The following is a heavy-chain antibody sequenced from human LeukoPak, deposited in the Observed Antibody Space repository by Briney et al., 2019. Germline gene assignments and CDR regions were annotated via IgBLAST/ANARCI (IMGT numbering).Heavy chain of an antibody. CDR1: GCTLTELS. V-gene: IGHV1-24*01. Sequence: GASVKVSCKVSGCTLTELSMHWVRQAPGKGLEWMGGFDPEDGETIYAQKFQGRVTMTEDTSTDTAYMELSSLRSEDTAVYYCATGLRITIFGVVISESWFDPWGQGTLVTVSS. J-gene: IGHJ5*02. CDR3: ATGLRITIFGVVISESWFDP. D-gene: IGHD3-3*01. CDR2: FDPEDGET.